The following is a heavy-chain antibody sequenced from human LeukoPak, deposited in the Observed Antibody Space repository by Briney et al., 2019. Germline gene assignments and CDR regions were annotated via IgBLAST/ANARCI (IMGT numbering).Heavy chain of an antibody. CDR2: IIPVTGTT. CDR1: RGIFTNYI. Sequence: SVKVSCKASRGIFTNYIISWVRQAPGQGLEWVGGIIPVTGTTNYAQKFQDRVTITADVSSTTAYMELSSLRSEDTAVYYCARDWGLIGSTDWGGHENWFDPWGQGTLVTVSS. CDR3: ARDWGLIGSTDWGGHENWFDP. J-gene: IGHJ5*02. V-gene: IGHV1-69*13. D-gene: IGHD1-7*01.